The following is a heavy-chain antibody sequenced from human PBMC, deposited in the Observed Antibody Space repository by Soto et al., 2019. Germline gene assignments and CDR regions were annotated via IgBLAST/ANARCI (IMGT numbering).Heavy chain of an antibody. CDR2: TSGYSGNS. CDR3: ARDIFGHVDAFDL. CDR1: GYIFSSFY. D-gene: IGHD3-3*02. V-gene: IGHV1-18*01. Sequence: ASVKVSCKASGYIFSSFYINWVRQAPGQGLEWMGWTSGYSGNSKYAQKFQGRVTMTTDTSTNTGYMEMRSLTSDDTAVYYCARDIFGHVDAFDLWGHGTMVTVSS. J-gene: IGHJ3*01.